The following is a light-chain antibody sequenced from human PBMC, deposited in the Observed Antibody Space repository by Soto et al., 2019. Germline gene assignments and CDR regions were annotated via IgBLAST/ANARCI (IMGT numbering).Light chain of an antibody. CDR2: YAS. V-gene: IGKV3-15*01. Sequence: EIMMTQSPATLSVSPGERATLSCRASQSVSNNVAWYQQKPGQAPRLLIYYASTRATGIPARFSGSGSGTEFPLTISSLQSEDFALYYCHQYNNWPPITFGQGTRLEIK. CDR1: QSVSNN. J-gene: IGKJ5*01. CDR3: HQYNNWPPIT.